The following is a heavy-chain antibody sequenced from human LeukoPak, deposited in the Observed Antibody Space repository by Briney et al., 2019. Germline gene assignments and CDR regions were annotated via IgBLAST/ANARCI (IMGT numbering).Heavy chain of an antibody. Sequence: ASVKVSCKASGYTFTGYYMHWVRQAPGQGLEWMGWINPNSGGTNYAQKFQGRVTMTRDTSISTAYMELSRLRSDDTAVYYCARTYCGGDCYNSPYYFDHWGQGTLVTVSS. CDR3: ARTYCGGDCYNSPYYFDH. J-gene: IGHJ4*02. CDR1: GYTFTGYY. D-gene: IGHD2-21*01. V-gene: IGHV1-2*02. CDR2: INPNSGGT.